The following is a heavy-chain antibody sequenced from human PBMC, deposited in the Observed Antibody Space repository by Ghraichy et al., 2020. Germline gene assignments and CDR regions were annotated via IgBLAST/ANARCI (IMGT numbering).Heavy chain of an antibody. CDR3: ARDKRTSTTAFPERFPY. J-gene: IGHJ4*02. Sequence: GGSLRLSCAASGFTFSSYAMHWVRQAPGKGLEWVAVISYDGSNKYYADSVKGRFTISRDNSKNTLYLQMNSLRAEDTAVYYCARDKRTSTTAFPERFPYWGQGTLVTVSS. CDR1: GFTFSSYA. V-gene: IGHV3-30*04. CDR2: ISYDGSNK. D-gene: IGHD4-17*01.